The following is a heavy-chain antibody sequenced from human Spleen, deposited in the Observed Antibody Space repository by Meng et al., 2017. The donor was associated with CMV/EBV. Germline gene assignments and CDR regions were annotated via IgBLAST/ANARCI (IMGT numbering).Heavy chain of an antibody. CDR1: GFTFSSYA. V-gene: IGHV3-23*01. J-gene: IGHJ4*02. CDR2: ISGSGAGT. Sequence: GESLKISCEASGFTFSSYAMSWVRQASGKGLEWVSVISGSGAGTYYADSVKGRFTISRDNSKNTLYLQINSLRAEDTAVYYCAKDMGGRFCSTSSCYTALDQWGQGTLVTVSS. CDR3: AKDMGGRFCSTSSCYTALDQ. D-gene: IGHD2-2*02.